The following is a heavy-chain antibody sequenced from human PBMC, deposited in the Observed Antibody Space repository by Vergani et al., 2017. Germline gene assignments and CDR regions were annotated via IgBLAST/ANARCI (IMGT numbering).Heavy chain of an antibody. CDR2: LYSGGST. Sequence: EVQLVETGGGLIQPGGSLRLSCAASGFTVSINYMSWVRQAPGKGLEWVSVLYSGGSTYYADSVKGRFTISRDNSKNTLYLQMNSLRAEDTAVYYCAGGPPTYYYYMDVWGKGTTVTVSS. CDR1: GFTVSINY. CDR3: AGGPPTYYYYMDV. V-gene: IGHV3-53*02. J-gene: IGHJ6*03.